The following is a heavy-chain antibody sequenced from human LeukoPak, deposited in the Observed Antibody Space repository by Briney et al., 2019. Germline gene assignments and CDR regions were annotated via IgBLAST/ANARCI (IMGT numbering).Heavy chain of an antibody. CDR3: ARDLGPFNSPSTPHSYYYMDV. Sequence: GASVKVSCKPSEGTFGHSPISWVRQAPGQGLEWMGGIIPTSGTANYTQKFQGRVTITTDESTSAAYMELRSLRSDDTAVYFCARDLGPFNSPSTPHSYYYMDVWGKGTTVTVSS. J-gene: IGHJ6*03. D-gene: IGHD6-6*01. CDR2: IIPTSGTA. V-gene: IGHV1-69*05. CDR1: EGTFGHSP.